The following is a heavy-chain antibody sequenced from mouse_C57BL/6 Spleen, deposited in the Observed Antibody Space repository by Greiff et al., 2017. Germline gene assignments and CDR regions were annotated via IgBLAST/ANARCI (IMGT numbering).Heavy chain of an antibody. V-gene: IGHV1-64*01. J-gene: IGHJ4*01. D-gene: IGHD1-1*01. CDR3: ARAEAHYGNSSYYYAMDY. CDR2: IHPNSGST. Sequence: QVQLQQPGAELVKPGASVKLSCKASGYTFTSYWMHWVKQRPGQGLVWIGMIHPNSGSTNYNEKLQSKATLTVDKSTSTAYMQLSSLTSEDSAVYYCARAEAHYGNSSYYYAMDYWGQGTSVTVSS. CDR1: GYTFTSYW.